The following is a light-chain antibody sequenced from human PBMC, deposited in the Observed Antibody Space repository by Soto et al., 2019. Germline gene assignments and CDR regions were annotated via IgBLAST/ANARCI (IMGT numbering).Light chain of an antibody. Sequence: DIVMAQSPATLSVSPGERATLSCRASQSVFTDLAWYQQRPGQAPRLLIFGASTRATGIPARFSGSGSGIEFTLTISSLQSEDSAVYYCQQYNNWPPITFGQGTRLEIK. J-gene: IGKJ5*01. CDR2: GAS. CDR1: QSVFTD. CDR3: QQYNNWPPIT. V-gene: IGKV3-15*01.